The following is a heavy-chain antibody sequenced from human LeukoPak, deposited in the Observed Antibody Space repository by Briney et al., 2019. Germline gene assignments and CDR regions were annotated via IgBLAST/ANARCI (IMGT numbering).Heavy chain of an antibody. CDR2: TYYRSKRYN. V-gene: IGHV6-1*01. CDR3: ARESRPYDSSGYYVDY. Sequence: SQTLSLTCAISGDSVSSNSAAWNWIRQSPSRGLEWLGRTYYRSKRYNDYAVSVKSRITINPDTSKNQFSLQLNSVTPEDTAVYYCARESRPYDSSGYYVDYWGQGTLVTVSS. CDR1: GDSVSSNSAA. J-gene: IGHJ4*02. D-gene: IGHD3-22*01.